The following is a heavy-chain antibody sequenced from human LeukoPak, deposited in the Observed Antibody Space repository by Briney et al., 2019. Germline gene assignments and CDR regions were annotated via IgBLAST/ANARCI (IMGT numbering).Heavy chain of an antibody. CDR3: ARGSPPGIAVGGAFDI. J-gene: IGHJ3*02. CDR2: IYYSGST. D-gene: IGHD6-19*01. V-gene: IGHV4-39*07. CDR1: GGSISSSSYY. Sequence: SETLSLTCTVSGGSISSSSYYWGWIRQPPGKGLEWIGRIYYSGSTYYNPSLKSRVTISVDTSKNQFSLKLSSVTAADTAVYYCARGSPPGIAVGGAFDIWGQGTMVTVSS.